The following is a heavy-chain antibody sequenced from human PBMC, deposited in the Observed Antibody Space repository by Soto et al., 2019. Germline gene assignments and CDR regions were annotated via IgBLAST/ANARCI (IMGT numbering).Heavy chain of an antibody. Sequence: GGSLRLSCAASGFTFGHSAMSWVRQAPGKGLEWVAAISGTVGAAYYADSVKGRFTISRDNSRNTLFLQMNSLRVDDTAIYHCAKPEEVVRGFDFWGLGTLVSVSS. D-gene: IGHD3-10*01. J-gene: IGHJ4*02. CDR3: AKPEEVVRGFDF. CDR1: GFTFGHSA. CDR2: ISGTVGAA. V-gene: IGHV3-23*01.